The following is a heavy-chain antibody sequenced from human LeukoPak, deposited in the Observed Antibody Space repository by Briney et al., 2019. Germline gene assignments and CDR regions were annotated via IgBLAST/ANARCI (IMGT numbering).Heavy chain of an antibody. Sequence: ASVKVSCKASGGTFSSYAISWVRQAPGQGLEWMGWINAGNGNTKYSQEFQGRVTMTRDMSTSTVYMELRSLRAEDTAVYYCAREVGVATFPYNWFDPWGQGTLVTVSS. CDR1: GGTFSSYA. CDR3: AREVGVATFPYNWFDP. V-gene: IGHV1-3*03. D-gene: IGHD5-12*01. J-gene: IGHJ5*02. CDR2: INAGNGNT.